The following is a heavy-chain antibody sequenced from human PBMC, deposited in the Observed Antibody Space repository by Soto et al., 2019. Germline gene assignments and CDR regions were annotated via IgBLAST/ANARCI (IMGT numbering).Heavy chain of an antibody. J-gene: IGHJ4*02. CDR2: INSDGSST. CDR3: ARDQGYCSGGSCYVAGD. D-gene: IGHD2-15*01. V-gene: IGHV3-74*01. Sequence: GGSLRLSCAASGFTFSSYWMHWVRQAPGKGLVWVSRINSDGSSTGYADSVMGRFTISRGNAKNTLYLQMNSLRAEDTAVYYCARDQGYCSGGSCYVAGDWGQGTLVTVSS. CDR1: GFTFSSYW.